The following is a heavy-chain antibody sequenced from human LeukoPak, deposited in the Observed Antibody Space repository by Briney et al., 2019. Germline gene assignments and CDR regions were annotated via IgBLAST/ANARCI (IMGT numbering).Heavy chain of an antibody. J-gene: IGHJ4*02. CDR3: ARGADYYDSSGYYLVNFDY. D-gene: IGHD3-22*01. CDR1: GFTFSSYA. Sequence: GGSLRLSCAASGFTFSSYAMHWVRQAPGKGLEWVAVISYDGSNKYYADSVKGRFTISRDNSKNTLYLQMNSLRAEDTAVYYCARGADYYDSSGYYLVNFDYWGQGTLVTVSS. CDR2: ISYDGSNK. V-gene: IGHV3-30-3*01.